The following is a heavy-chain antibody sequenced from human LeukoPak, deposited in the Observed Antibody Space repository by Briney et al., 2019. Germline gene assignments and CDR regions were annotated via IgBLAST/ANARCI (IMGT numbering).Heavy chain of an antibody. CDR1: GFTFSSYW. CDR3: VRDIVGATGFDY. CDR2: INSDGSST. Sequence: GGSLRLSCAASGFTFSSYWMHWVRQAPGKGLVWVSRINSDGSSTRFADFVKGRFTIARDNAKNTLYLQMNSLRAEDTAVYYCVRDIVGATGFDYWGQGTLVTVSS. J-gene: IGHJ4*02. D-gene: IGHD1-26*01. V-gene: IGHV3-74*01.